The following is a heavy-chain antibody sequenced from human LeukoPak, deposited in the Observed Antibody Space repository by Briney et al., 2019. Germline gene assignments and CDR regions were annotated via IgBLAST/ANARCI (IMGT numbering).Heavy chain of an antibody. V-gene: IGHV1-69*01. CDR2: VIPIFGTA. Sequence: WASVKVSCKASGGTFSSYAISWVRQAPGQGLEWMGGVIPIFGTANYAQKFQGRVTITADESTSTAYMELSSLRSEDTAVYYCARGATIFGVVGNWFDPWGQGTLVTVSS. D-gene: IGHD3-3*01. J-gene: IGHJ5*02. CDR1: GGTFSSYA. CDR3: ARGATIFGVVGNWFDP.